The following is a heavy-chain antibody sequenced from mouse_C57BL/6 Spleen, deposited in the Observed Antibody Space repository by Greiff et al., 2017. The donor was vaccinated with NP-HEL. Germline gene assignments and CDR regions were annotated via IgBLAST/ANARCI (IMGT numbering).Heavy chain of an antibody. V-gene: IGHV1-69*01. Sequence: QVQLQQPGAELVMPGASVKLSCKASGYTFTSYWMHWVKQRPGQGLEWIGEIDPSNSYTNYNQKFKGKSTLTVDKSSSTAYMQLSSLTSEDSAVYYCARWADGGFWYFDVWGTGTTVTVSS. J-gene: IGHJ1*03. CDR1: GYTFTSYW. CDR3: ARWADGGFWYFDV. CDR2: IDPSNSYT.